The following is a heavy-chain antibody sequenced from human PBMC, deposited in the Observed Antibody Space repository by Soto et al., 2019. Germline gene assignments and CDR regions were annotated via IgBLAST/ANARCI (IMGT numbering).Heavy chain of an antibody. CDR1: GFTFGDYA. CDR3: TRDYSGYDWAMGY. V-gene: IGHV3-49*03. CDR2: IRSKAYGGTT. J-gene: IGHJ4*02. Sequence: GGSLRLSCTASGFTFGDYAMSWFRQAPGKGLEWVGFIRSKAYGGTTEYAASVKGRFTISRDDSKSIAYLQMNSLKTEDTAVYYCTRDYSGYDWAMGYWGQGTLLTVSS. D-gene: IGHD5-12*01.